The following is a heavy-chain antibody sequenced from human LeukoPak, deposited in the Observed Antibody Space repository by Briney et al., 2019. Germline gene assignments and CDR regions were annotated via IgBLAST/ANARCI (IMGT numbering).Heavy chain of an antibody. V-gene: IGHV4-59*01. CDR2: IYYSGST. D-gene: IGHD3-10*01. CDR3: ARGHVWFVELPNPTDDYYYGMDV. J-gene: IGHJ6*02. Sequence: SSETLSLTCTVSGGSISSYYWSWIRQPPGKGLEWIGYIYYSGSTNYNPSLKSRVTISVDTSKNQFSLKLSSVTAADTAVYYCARGHVWFVELPNPTDDYYYGMDVWGQGTTVTVSS. CDR1: GGSISSYY.